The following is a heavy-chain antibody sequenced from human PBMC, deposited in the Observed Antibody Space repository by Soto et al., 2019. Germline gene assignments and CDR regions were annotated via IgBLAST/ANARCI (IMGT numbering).Heavy chain of an antibody. Sequence: QVQLQASGPGLVKPSQTLSLTCTVSGGSISSGGYYWSWIRQHPGKGLEWIGYIYYSGSTYYNPSHKSRVTISVDTSKSQYSLKLSSVTATDTAVYYCARERRNMVATILDYWGQGTLVTVSS. CDR2: IYYSGST. D-gene: IGHD5-12*01. J-gene: IGHJ4*02. CDR1: GGSISSGGYY. CDR3: ARERRNMVATILDY. V-gene: IGHV4-31*03.